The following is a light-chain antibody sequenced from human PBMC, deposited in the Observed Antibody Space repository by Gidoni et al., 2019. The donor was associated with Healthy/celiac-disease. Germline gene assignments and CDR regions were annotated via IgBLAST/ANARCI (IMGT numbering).Light chain of an antibody. CDR1: QDISNY. CDR2: DAS. V-gene: IGKV1-33*01. J-gene: IGKJ3*01. CDR3: QQYDNLLRT. Sequence: DIQMTQSPSSLSASVGDRVTITCQASQDISNYLNWYQQKPGKAPKLVIYDASNLETGVPSRFSGSGSGTDFTFTISSLQPEDIATYYCQQYDNLLRTFGPGTKVDIK.